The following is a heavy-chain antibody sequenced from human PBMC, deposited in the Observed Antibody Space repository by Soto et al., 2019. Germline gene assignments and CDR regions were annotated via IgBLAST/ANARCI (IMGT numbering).Heavy chain of an antibody. V-gene: IGHV1-2*02. D-gene: IGHD3-10*01. Sequence: QVQLVQSGAEVKTPGASVRVSCKASGYTFTDYYMHWVRRAPGQGLEWMGWINDNSGATRYSQRFQGRVTLTRDTSISTAYMELSSLRSDDTAVYYCARDVSSDTTGFRGYDLWGQGTQVTVSS. CDR2: INDNSGAT. J-gene: IGHJ4*02. CDR3: ARDVSSDTTGFRGYDL. CDR1: GYTFTDYY.